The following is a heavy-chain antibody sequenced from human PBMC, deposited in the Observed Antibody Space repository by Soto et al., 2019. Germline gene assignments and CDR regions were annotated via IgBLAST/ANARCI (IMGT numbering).Heavy chain of an antibody. V-gene: IGHV3-21*01. D-gene: IGHD2-8*02. CDR3: ARDGGVSLDYYYMDV. CDR1: GFTFSSYS. CDR2: ISSSSSYI. Sequence: GGSLRLSCAASGFTFSSYSMNWVRQAPGKGLEWVSSISSSSSYIYYADSVKGRFTISRDNAKNSLYLQMNSLRAEDTAVYYCARDGGVSLDYYYMDVWGKGTTVTVSS. J-gene: IGHJ6*03.